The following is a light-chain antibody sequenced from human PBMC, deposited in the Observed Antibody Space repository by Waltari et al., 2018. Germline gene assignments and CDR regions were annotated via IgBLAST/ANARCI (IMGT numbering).Light chain of an antibody. CDR2: QAY. Sequence: DIQMTQSPSSLSASVGDRFTITCRANQDISKWLAWYQQQPGKAPKLLIYQAYSLQSGVPSLFSCSGSVADFTLTISCLQPEDFATYYCQQYISPPPTFGGGTKVDIK. CDR3: QQYISPPPT. CDR1: QDISKW. J-gene: IGKJ4*01. V-gene: IGKV1-5*03.